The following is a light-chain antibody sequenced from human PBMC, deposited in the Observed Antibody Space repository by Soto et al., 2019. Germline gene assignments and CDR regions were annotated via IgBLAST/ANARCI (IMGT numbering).Light chain of an antibody. CDR1: SSNIGLDY. CDR2: SVN. J-gene: IGLJ2*01. V-gene: IGLV1-47*02. CDR3: PAWDDNVNGVI. Sequence: QSVLTQPPSASGTPGQRVVISCSGGSSNIGLDYLCWYQQVPGMAPKLLIYSVNQRPSGVPDRFSGSKSGTSASLAINGLRSEDEADYFCPAWDDNVNGVIFGGGTKLTVL.